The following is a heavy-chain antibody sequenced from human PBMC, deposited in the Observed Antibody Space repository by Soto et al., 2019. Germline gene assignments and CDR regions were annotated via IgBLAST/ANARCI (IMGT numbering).Heavy chain of an antibody. Sequence: EVQLVESGGGLVQPGGSLRLSCVASGFIFNSYSMNWVRQAPGKGLEWISYINSGSTSVFYADSVKGRFTNSRDNAKNSLYLQMNSLRAEDTAVYYCGSSASPDAYWGQGTLVTVSS. V-gene: IGHV3-48*01. CDR2: INSGSTSV. CDR1: GFIFNSYS. CDR3: GSSASPDAY. J-gene: IGHJ4*02. D-gene: IGHD3-22*01.